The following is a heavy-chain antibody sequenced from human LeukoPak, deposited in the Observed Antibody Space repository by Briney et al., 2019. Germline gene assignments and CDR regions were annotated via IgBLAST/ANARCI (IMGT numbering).Heavy chain of an antibody. D-gene: IGHD6-13*01. J-gene: IGHJ4*02. CDR3: AHRTIAAAGSLFDY. Sequence: SGPTLVKPTQTLTLTCTFSGFSLSTSGVGVGWIRQPPGKALEWLALIYWDDDKRYSPSPKSRLTITKDTSKNQVVLTMTNMDPVDTATYYCAHRTIAAAGSLFDYWGQGTLVTVSS. CDR1: GFSLSTSGVG. CDR2: IYWDDDK. V-gene: IGHV2-5*02.